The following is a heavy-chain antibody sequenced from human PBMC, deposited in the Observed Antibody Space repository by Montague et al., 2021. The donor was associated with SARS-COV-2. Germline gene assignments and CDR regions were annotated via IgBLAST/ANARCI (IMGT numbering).Heavy chain of an antibody. CDR3: APLGFDSRSYYTPHNWFDP. Sequence: PALMKPTQTLTLTCTFSGISLSTSGVGVAWIRQPPGKALEWLALIYWDDDVRYSPSMRSRLTITKDTSENQVVLRMTNMDPMGTATYYCAPLGFDSRSYYTPHNWFDPWGQGILVTVSS. J-gene: IGHJ5*02. V-gene: IGHV2-5*02. CDR2: IYWDDDV. CDR1: GISLSTSGVG. D-gene: IGHD3-10*01.